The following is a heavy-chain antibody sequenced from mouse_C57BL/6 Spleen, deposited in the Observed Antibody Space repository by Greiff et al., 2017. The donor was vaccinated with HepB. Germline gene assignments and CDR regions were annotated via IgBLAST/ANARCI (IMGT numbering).Heavy chain of an antibody. Sequence: EVQLQQSGAELVRPGASVKLSCTASGFNIKDDYMHWVKQRPEQGLEWIGWIDPENGDTEYASKFQGKATITADTSSNTAYLQLSSLTSEDTAVYYCTTLIYYYGKGDYWGQGTTLTVSS. CDR1: GFNIKDDY. CDR2: IDPENGDT. D-gene: IGHD1-1*01. V-gene: IGHV14-4*01. CDR3: TTLIYYYGKGDY. J-gene: IGHJ2*01.